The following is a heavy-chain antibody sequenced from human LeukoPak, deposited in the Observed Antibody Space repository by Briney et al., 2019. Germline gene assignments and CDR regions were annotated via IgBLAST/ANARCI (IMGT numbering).Heavy chain of an antibody. CDR1: GFTISNYW. V-gene: IGHV3-74*03. Sequence: GGSLRLSCVGSGFTISNYWMHWVRQAPGTGLMWVSRIHPDGRITTYADSVKGRFTISRDDAKNTLYLQMNSLRAEDTAVYYCAPQQAYSPYNWFDPWGRGTLVTVSS. D-gene: IGHD5-12*01. J-gene: IGHJ5*02. CDR3: APQQAYSPYNWFDP. CDR2: IHPDGRIT.